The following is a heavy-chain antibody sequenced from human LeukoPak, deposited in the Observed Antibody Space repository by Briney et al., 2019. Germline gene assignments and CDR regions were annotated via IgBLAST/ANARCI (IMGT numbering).Heavy chain of an antibody. V-gene: IGHV3-7*03. CDR1: GFTFSSHW. D-gene: IGHD4-17*01. Sequence: GGALRLSCAASGFTFSSHWMSWGRPGPGEGVEWGANKKQDGSEKYYVDSVKGRFTISRDNAKNSLYLQMNSLRAEDTAVYYCAREADGDYLPDYFDYWGQGTLVTVSS. J-gene: IGHJ4*02. CDR2: KKQDGSEK. CDR3: AREADGDYLPDYFDY.